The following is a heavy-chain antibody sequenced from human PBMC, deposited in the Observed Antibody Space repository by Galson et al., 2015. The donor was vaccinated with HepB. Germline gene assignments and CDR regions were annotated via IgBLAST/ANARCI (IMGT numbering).Heavy chain of an antibody. D-gene: IGHD1-26*01. CDR3: ATMSGSYGSWAHFVDY. V-gene: IGHV3-7*05. CDR1: GFTFRNYW. J-gene: IGHJ4*02. Sequence: SLRLSCAASGFTFRNYWMSWVRQAPGKGLEWVANIKEDGSEKYYVDSVKGRFTISRDNAKNSLYLQMNSLRAEDTAVYYCATMSGSYGSWAHFVDYWGQGTLVTVSS. CDR2: IKEDGSEK.